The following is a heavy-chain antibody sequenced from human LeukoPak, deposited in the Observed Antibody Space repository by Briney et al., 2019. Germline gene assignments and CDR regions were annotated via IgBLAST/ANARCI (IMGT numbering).Heavy chain of an antibody. CDR2: IIPIFGTA. D-gene: IGHD6-6*01. CDR3: ARGYSSSSGRGDY. Sequence: SVKVSCKASGGTFSSYAISWVRQAPGQGLEWMGRIIPIFGTANYAQKFQGRVTITTDESTSTAYMELSSLRSEDTAVYYCARGYSSSSGRGDYWGQGTLVTVSS. CDR1: GGTFSSYA. J-gene: IGHJ4*02. V-gene: IGHV1-69*05.